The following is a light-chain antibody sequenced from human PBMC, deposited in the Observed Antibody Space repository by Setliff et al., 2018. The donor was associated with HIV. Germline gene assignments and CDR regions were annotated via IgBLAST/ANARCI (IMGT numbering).Light chain of an antibody. Sequence: SVLTQPASVSGSPGQSITISCTGTSSDVGGYNFVSWYQQHPGKAPKLMIYEVSKRPSGVSNRFSGSKSGNTASLTISGLQAEDEADYYCSSYTGSTTPYVFGTGTKVTVL. CDR3: SSYTGSTTPYV. J-gene: IGLJ1*01. CDR1: SSDVGGYNF. V-gene: IGLV2-14*01. CDR2: EVS.